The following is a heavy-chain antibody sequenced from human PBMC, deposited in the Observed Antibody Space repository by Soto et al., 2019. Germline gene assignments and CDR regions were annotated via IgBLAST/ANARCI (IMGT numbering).Heavy chain of an antibody. J-gene: IGHJ6*03. D-gene: IGHD4-17*01. V-gene: IGHV3-66*01. CDR3: ARDNTAYYYMDV. CDR2: IYSGGST. Sequence: EVQLVESGGGLVQPGGSLRLSCAASGFSVSNNYMSWVRQAPGKGLEWGSVIYSGGSTYYADSVEGRFTVSRDNSKNTLYLQMSSLRAEDTAVYYCARDNTAYYYMDVWGKGTTVTVSS. CDR1: GFSVSNNY.